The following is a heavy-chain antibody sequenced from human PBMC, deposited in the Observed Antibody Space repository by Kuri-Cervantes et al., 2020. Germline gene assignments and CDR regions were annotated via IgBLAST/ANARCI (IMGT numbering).Heavy chain of an antibody. J-gene: IGHJ3*02. CDR1: GGSIRSSNW. D-gene: IGHD2-2*01. CDR3: AKGHLRYCSSSSCSDAFDI. CDR2: IYHSGST. Sequence: SETLSLTCAVFGGSIRSSNWWSWVRQPPGKGLEWIGEIYHSGSTNYNPSLKSRVTISVDTSKNQFSLKLSSVTAADTAVYYCAKGHLRYCSSSSCSDAFDIWGQGTMVTVSS. V-gene: IGHV4-4*02.